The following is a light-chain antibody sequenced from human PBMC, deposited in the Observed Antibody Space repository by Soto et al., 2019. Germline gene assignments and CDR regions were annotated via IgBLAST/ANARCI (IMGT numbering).Light chain of an antibody. V-gene: IGKV3-15*01. CDR3: QQYENWPTLT. Sequence: EIVPTQSPATLSVSPGERVILSCRASQRISNDLAWYQQQPGQAHRLLIYGASTRATGVPARFNGSGSGTEFTLTISTLQSEDFAVYYGQQYENWPTLTFGGGTKVDIK. CDR2: GAS. J-gene: IGKJ4*01. CDR1: QRISND.